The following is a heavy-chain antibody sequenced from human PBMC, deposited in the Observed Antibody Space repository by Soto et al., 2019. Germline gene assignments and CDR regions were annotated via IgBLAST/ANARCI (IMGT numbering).Heavy chain of an antibody. J-gene: IGHJ4*02. V-gene: IGHV3-30-3*01. D-gene: IGHD4-4*01. CDR3: ATINLAVTTIDH. CDR2: ISYDGSNK. CDR1: GFTFSSYA. Sequence: GGSLRLSCAASGFTFSSYAMHWVRQAPGKGLEWVAVISYDGSNKYYADSVKGRFTISRDNSNNTLYLQMSSLRPEDTAVYHCATINLAVTTIDHWGQGTLVTVSS.